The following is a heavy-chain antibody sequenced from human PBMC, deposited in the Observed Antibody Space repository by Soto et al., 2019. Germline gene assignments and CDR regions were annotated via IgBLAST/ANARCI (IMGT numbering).Heavy chain of an antibody. CDR3: ARADANYYDSSGYPN. D-gene: IGHD3-22*01. V-gene: IGHV3-7*03. CDR1: GFTFSSYW. CDR2: IKQDGSEK. Sequence: EVQLVESGGGLVQPGGSLRLSCAASGFTFSSYWMSWVRQAPGKGLEWVANIKQDGSEKYYVDSVKGRFTISRDNAKNSLYLQMNSLRAEDTAVYYCARADANYYDSSGYPNWGQGTLVTVSS. J-gene: IGHJ4*02.